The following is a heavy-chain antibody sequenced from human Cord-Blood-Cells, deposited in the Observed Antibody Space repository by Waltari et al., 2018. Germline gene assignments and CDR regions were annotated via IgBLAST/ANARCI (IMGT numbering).Heavy chain of an antibody. D-gene: IGHD2-2*01. CDR1: GGSFSGYY. CDR3: ARGGCSSTSCYYFDY. CDR2: INHSGST. V-gene: IGHV4-34*01. Sequence: QVQLQQWGAGLLKPSETLSLTCAVSGGSFSGYYWRWTHQPPGKGLEWIGEINHSGSTNYNPSLKSRVTISVDTSKNQFSLKLSSVTAADTAVYYCARGGCSSTSCYYFDYWGQGTLVTVSS. J-gene: IGHJ4*02.